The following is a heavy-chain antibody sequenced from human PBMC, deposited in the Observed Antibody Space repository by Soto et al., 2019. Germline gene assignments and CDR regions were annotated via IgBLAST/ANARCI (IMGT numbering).Heavy chain of an antibody. V-gene: IGHV1-69*12. CDR1: GGTFSSYA. Sequence: QVQLVQSGAEVKKPGSSVKVSCKASGGTFSSYAISWVRQAPGQGLEWMGGIIPIFGTANYAQKFQGKVTITADEFTSTAYMELSSLRSEDTAVYYCASTDIVLVPAAMRADYYYGMDVWGQGTTVTVSS. CDR2: IIPIFGTA. CDR3: ASTDIVLVPAAMRADYYYGMDV. J-gene: IGHJ6*02. D-gene: IGHD2-2*01.